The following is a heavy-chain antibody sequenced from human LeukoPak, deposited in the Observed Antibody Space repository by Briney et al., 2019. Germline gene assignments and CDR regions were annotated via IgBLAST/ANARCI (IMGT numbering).Heavy chain of an antibody. Sequence: SETLSLTCAVYGGSFSGYYWSWIRQPPGKGLEWIGEINHSGSTNYNPSLKSRVTISVDTSKNQFSLKLSSVTAADTAVYYCARGVHDYVWGSYRSGFDYWGQGTLVTVSS. D-gene: IGHD3-16*02. J-gene: IGHJ4*02. V-gene: IGHV4-34*01. CDR1: GGSFSGYY. CDR2: INHSGST. CDR3: ARGVHDYVWGSYRSGFDY.